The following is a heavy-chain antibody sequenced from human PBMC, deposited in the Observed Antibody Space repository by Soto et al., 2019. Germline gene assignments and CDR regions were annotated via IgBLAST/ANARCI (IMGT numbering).Heavy chain of an antibody. D-gene: IGHD2-2*01. Sequence: GGSLRLSCAASGFTFSAYWMSWVRQAPGKGLEWVANINQDGSEKSYVDSVQGRFTISRDNAKNSLYLQMNSLRAEDTAVYYCARLLFAVPAAINYWGQGTLVTVSS. J-gene: IGHJ4*02. CDR2: INQDGSEK. CDR1: GFTFSAYW. CDR3: ARLLFAVPAAINY. V-gene: IGHV3-7*05.